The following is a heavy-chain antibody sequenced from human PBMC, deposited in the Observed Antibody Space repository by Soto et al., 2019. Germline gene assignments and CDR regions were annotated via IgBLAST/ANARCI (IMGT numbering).Heavy chain of an antibody. V-gene: IGHV3-48*03. CDR1: GFTFSSYE. Sequence: GGSLRLSCAASGFTFSSYEMNWVRQAPGKGLEWVSYISSSGSTIYYADSVKGRFTISRDNAKNSLYLQMNILRAEDTAVYYCARGSLRWGSSTSCYDYWGQGTLVTVSS. J-gene: IGHJ4*02. CDR3: ARGSLRWGSSTSCYDY. CDR2: ISSSGSTI. D-gene: IGHD2-2*01.